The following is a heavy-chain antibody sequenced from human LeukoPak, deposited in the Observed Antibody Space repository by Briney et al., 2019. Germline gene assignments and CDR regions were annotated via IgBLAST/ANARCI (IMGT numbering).Heavy chain of an antibody. V-gene: IGHV4-30-4*01. CDR3: ARSDKTYYYDSSGYYGFYYYYYGMDV. CDR1: GGSISSGDYY. CDR2: IYYSGST. J-gene: IGHJ6*02. D-gene: IGHD3-22*01. Sequence: KTSQTLSLTCTVSGGSISSGDYYWSWIRQPPGKGLEWIGYIYYSGSTYYNPSLKSRVTISVDTSKNQFSLKPSSVTAADTAVYYCARSDKTYYYDSSGYYGFYYYYYGMDVWGQGTTVTVSS.